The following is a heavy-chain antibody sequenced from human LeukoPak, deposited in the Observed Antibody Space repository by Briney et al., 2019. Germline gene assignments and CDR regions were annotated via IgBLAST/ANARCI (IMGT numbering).Heavy chain of an antibody. J-gene: IGHJ4*02. CDR2: ISYDGSNK. CDR1: GFTFSSYA. V-gene: IGHV3-30*04. D-gene: IGHD2-2*01. Sequence: GRSPRLSCAASGFTFSSYAMHWVRQAPGKGLEWVAVISYDGSNKYYADSVKGRFTISRDNSKNTLYLQMNSLRAEDTAVYYCARESSTSCYDYWGQGTLVTVSS. CDR3: ARESSTSCYDY.